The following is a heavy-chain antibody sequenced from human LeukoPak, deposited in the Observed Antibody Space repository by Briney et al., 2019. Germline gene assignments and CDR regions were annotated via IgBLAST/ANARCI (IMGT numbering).Heavy chain of an antibody. CDR2: ISSSSSYI. D-gene: IGHD4-17*01. V-gene: IGHV3-21*01. J-gene: IGHJ4*02. CDR3: ARDPTVTTFADY. Sequence: PGGSLRLSCAASGFTFSSYSMNWVRQAPGKGLEWVSSISSSSSYIYYADSVKGRFTISRDNAKNSLYLQMNSLRAEDTAVYYCARDPTVTTFADYWGQGTLVTVSS. CDR1: GFTFSSYS.